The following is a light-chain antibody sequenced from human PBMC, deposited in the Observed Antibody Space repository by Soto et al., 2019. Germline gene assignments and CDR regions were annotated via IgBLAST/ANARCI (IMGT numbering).Light chain of an antibody. CDR3: CSYTRTSNHYF. V-gene: IGLV2-14*01. Sequence: QSALTQPASVSGSPGQSITISFTVTISDIGGYDYVSWYQQRPGKAPKLMIYEVRYRPSGVSNRFSGSKSGNTASLTISGLQAEDEAVYYCCSYTRTSNHYFFGSGTKVTV. J-gene: IGLJ1*01. CDR1: ISDIGGYDY. CDR2: EVR.